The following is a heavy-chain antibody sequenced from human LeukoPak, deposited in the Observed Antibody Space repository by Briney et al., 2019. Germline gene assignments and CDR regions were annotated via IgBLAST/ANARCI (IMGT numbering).Heavy chain of an antibody. CDR2: IYYSGST. J-gene: IGHJ4*02. V-gene: IGHV4-39*01. D-gene: IGHD2-15*01. CDR3: ARLVCGGGSCPAEFDY. CDR1: GGSINSGCHY. Sequence: SESLSLTCAVPGGSINSGCHYWAWIRQPPGKGLKSIGSIYYSGSTYYNPSLKSRVTISIDMSKNQFSLKLSSVTATDTAVYYCARLVCGGGSCPAEFDYWGQGTLVTVSS.